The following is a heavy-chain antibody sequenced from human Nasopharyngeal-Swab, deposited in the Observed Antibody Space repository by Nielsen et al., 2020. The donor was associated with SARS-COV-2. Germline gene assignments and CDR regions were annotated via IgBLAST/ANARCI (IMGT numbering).Heavy chain of an antibody. V-gene: IGHV7-4-1*02. D-gene: IGHD6-19*01. Sequence: ASVKVSCKASGYTFTSYAMNWVRQAPGQWLEWMGWINTNTGNPTYAQGFTGRFVFSLDTSVSTAYLQISSLKAEDTAVYYCAVHVAGDRPPFDPWGQGTLVTVSS. CDR3: AVHVAGDRPPFDP. CDR1: GYTFTSYA. CDR2: INTNTGNP. J-gene: IGHJ5*02.